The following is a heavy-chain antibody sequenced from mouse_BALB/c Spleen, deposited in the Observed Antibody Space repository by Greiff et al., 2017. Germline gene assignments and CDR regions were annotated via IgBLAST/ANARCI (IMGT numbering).Heavy chain of an antibody. V-gene: IGHV1-63*02. Sequence: VQLQQSGAELVRPGTSVKMSCKAAGYTFTNYWIGWVKQWPGHGLEWIGDIYPGGGYTNYNEKFKGKATLTEDTSSSTAYMQLSSLTSEDSAIYYCARDLYGNYWFAYWGQGTLVTVSA. CDR3: ARDLYGNYWFAY. CDR2: IYPGGGYT. CDR1: GYTFTNYW. D-gene: IGHD2-1*01. J-gene: IGHJ3*01.